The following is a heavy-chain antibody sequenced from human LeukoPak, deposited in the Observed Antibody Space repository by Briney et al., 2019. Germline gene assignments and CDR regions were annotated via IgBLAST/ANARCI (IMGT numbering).Heavy chain of an antibody. V-gene: IGHV4-61*02. CDR3: ARQTFGVLYFDS. D-gene: IGHD3-10*01. J-gene: IGHJ4*02. Sequence: PSETLSLTCVVSGGSISRGGYYWNWIRQPAGKGLEWMGRIYNSGSTNYNPSLKSRVTISVDTSRNQLSLQLTSVTAADTAVYYCARQTFGVLYFDSWGQGTLVIVS. CDR1: GGSISRGGYY. CDR2: IYNSGST.